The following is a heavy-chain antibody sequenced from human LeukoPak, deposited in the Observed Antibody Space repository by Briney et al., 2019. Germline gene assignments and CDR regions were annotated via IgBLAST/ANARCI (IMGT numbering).Heavy chain of an antibody. J-gene: IGHJ5*02. CDR1: GGSISSGGYF. CDR2: IYYSGST. CDR3: ARGHNYDYVWGSYRYKVDWFDP. V-gene: IGHV4-31*03. D-gene: IGHD3-16*02. Sequence: SETLSLTCTVSGGSISSGGYFWSWIRQHPGKGLEWIGYIYYSGSTYYNPSIKSRVTISVNTSKNQFSLKLSSVTAADTAVYYCARGHNYDYVWGSYRYKVDWFDPWGQGTLVTVSS.